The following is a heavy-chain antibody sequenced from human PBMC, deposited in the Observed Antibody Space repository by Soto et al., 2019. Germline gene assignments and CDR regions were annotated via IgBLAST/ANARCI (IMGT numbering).Heavy chain of an antibody. CDR3: SNRRSYGDFHH. CDR1: GFSLSTTGVG. CDR2: FYWDDDK. Sequence: QITLKESGPTLVKPTQTVTLTCTFSGFSLSTTGVGVGWIRQPPGKALEWLALFYWDDDKHYSPSLKSSLTITNDTSTNRVILTMTNMDPVDTATYYCSNRRSYGDFHHWGQGTLVTVSS. J-gene: IGHJ1*01. V-gene: IGHV2-5*02. D-gene: IGHD4-17*01.